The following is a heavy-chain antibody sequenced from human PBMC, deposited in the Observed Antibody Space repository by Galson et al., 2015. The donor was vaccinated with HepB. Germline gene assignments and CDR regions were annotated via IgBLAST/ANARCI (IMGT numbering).Heavy chain of an antibody. CDR1: GFTFSGSA. CDR2: IRSKANSYAT. Sequence: SLRLSCAASGFTFSGSAMHWVRQASGKGLEWVGRIRSKANSYATAYAASVKGRFTISRDDSKNTAYLQMNSLKTEDTAVYYCTTTYDYDSSGYEALDYWGQGTLVTVSS. V-gene: IGHV3-73*01. J-gene: IGHJ4*02. CDR3: TTTYDYDSSGYEALDY. D-gene: IGHD3-22*01.